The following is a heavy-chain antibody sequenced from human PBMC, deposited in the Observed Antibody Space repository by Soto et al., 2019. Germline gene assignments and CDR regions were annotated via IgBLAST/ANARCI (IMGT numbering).Heavy chain of an antibody. CDR2: IWYDGSNK. J-gene: IGHJ3*02. V-gene: IGHV3-33*01. CDR3: ARDGRAARSDVFDI. Sequence: QVQLVESGGGVVQPGRSLRLSCAASGFTFSSYGMHWVRQAPGKGLEWVAVIWYDGSNKYYADSVKGRFTISRDNSKNTLYLQMNSLRAEDTAVYYCARDGRAARSDVFDIWGQGTMVTVSS. D-gene: IGHD6-6*01. CDR1: GFTFSSYG.